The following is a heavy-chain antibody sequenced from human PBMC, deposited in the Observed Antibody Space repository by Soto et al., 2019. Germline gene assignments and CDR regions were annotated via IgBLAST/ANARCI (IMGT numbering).Heavy chain of an antibody. D-gene: IGHD2-2*02. CDR1: GYTFTSYG. V-gene: IGHV1-18*01. Sequence: ASVKASSKAPGYTFTSYGIHSPRPDPGQRLEWMGWISAYNGNTNYAQKLQGRVTMTTDTSTSTAYMELRSLRSDDTAVYYCARGYCSSTSCYKGSPNWFDPWGQGTLVTVSS. J-gene: IGHJ5*02. CDR2: ISAYNGNT. CDR3: ARGYCSSTSCYKGSPNWFDP.